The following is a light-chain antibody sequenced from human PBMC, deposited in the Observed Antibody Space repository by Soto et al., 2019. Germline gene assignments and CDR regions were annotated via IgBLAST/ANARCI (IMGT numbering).Light chain of an antibody. V-gene: IGKV3-11*01. Sequence: EIVLTQSPATLSLSPGERATLSCRASQSVSGHLAWYQQKPGQAPRLLIYGTSNRATGIPARFSGSGSGTDFTLTISSLEPEDFAVYYCQQRANWITFGQGTRLEIK. CDR2: GTS. J-gene: IGKJ5*01. CDR3: QQRANWIT. CDR1: QSVSGH.